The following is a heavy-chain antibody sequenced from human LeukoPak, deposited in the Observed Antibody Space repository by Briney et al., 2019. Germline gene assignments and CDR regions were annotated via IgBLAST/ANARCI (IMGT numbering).Heavy chain of an antibody. D-gene: IGHD1-7*01. J-gene: IGHJ4*02. CDR2: IYYSGST. V-gene: IGHV4-59*08. Sequence: SETLSLTCAVSGGSISSYYWSWIRQPPGKGLEWIGYIYYSGSTNYNPSLKSRVTISVDTSKNQFSLKLSSVTAADTAMYYCARHETTTGTYIDYWGQGTLVTVSS. CDR1: GGSISSYY. CDR3: ARHETTTGTYIDY.